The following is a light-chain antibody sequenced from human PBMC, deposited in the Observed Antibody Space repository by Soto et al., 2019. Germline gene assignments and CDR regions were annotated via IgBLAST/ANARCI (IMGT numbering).Light chain of an antibody. CDR1: GSNIGSNT. Sequence: QSVLTQPPSASGTPGQRVTISCSGSGSNIGSNTVNWYQQLPGTAPKLLIYSNNQRPSRVPDRFSGSKSGTSASLAISGLQSEDEADYYCAAWDDSLNGVVFGGGTKLTVL. CDR2: SNN. CDR3: AAWDDSLNGVV. V-gene: IGLV1-44*01. J-gene: IGLJ2*01.